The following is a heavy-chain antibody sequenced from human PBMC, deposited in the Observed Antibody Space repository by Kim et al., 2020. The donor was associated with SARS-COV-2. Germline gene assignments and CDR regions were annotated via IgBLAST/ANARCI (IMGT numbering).Heavy chain of an antibody. V-gene: IGHV4-39*01. Sequence: TYYTPSLKSRVTISVDTSKDQFSLQLSSVAAAGTAVYYCAGPGALSWFDPWGQGTLVTVSS. CDR3: AGPGALSWFDP. CDR2: T. J-gene: IGHJ5*02. D-gene: IGHD2-8*01.